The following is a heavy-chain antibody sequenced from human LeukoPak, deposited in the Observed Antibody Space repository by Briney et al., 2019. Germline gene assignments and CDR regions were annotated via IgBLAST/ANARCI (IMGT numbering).Heavy chain of an antibody. J-gene: IGHJ4*02. Sequence: SGGSLRLSCAASGFTFSNYNMNWVRHAPGKGLEWVSSITSSSNYIFYADSVKGRFTISRDNAKNSLYLQMDSLRAEDTAVYYCATDKMGGSGSSDYWGQGTLVTVSS. D-gene: IGHD3-10*01. CDR2: ITSSSNYI. CDR3: ATDKMGGSGSSDY. CDR1: GFTFSNYN. V-gene: IGHV3-21*01.